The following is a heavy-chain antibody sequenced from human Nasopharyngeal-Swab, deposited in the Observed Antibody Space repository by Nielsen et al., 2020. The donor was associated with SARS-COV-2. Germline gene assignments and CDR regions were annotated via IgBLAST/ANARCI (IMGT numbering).Heavy chain of an antibody. CDR2: ISPYNGRT. J-gene: IGHJ4*02. V-gene: IGHV1-18*01. Sequence: ASVNSCKASGYSFTSYGISWVRQAPGQGLEWMGWISPYNGRTYYAENFQGRVTMTTDTSTTTAYMDLRSLRSDDTAVYYCARDPRGPDYWGQGTLVTVPS. CDR3: ARDPRGPDY. D-gene: IGHD6-25*01. CDR1: GYSFTSYG.